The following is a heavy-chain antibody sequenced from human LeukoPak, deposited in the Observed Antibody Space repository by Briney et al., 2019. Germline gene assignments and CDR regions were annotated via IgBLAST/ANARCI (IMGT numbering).Heavy chain of an antibody. Sequence: GGSLRLSCAASGFTFSNYWMHWVRQAPGKGLVWVSRINTDGSGTSYADSVKGRFTISRDNSKNTLYLQMNSLRAEDTAVYYCARGPPYDSSGCVFDYWGQGTLVTVSS. CDR3: ARGPPYDSSGCVFDY. CDR2: INTDGSGT. V-gene: IGHV3-74*01. D-gene: IGHD3-22*01. J-gene: IGHJ4*02. CDR1: GFTFSNYW.